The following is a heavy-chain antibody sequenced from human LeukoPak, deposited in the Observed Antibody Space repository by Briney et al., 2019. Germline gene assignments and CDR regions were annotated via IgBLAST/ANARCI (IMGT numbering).Heavy chain of an antibody. V-gene: IGHV3-20*04. CDR2: INRNGGST. Sequence: GGSLRLSCAASGFTFDDYGMSWVRQAPGKGLEWVSGINRNGGSTGYADSVKGRFTISRDNAKNSLYLQMNSLRAEDTALYYCARGGYCSSTSCYIDYWGQGTLVTVSS. CDR3: ARGGYCSSTSCYIDY. D-gene: IGHD2-2*02. CDR1: GFTFDDYG. J-gene: IGHJ4*02.